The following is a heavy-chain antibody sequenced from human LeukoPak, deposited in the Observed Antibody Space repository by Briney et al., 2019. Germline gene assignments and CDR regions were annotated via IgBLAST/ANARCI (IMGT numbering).Heavy chain of an antibody. CDR2: ISGSGHDI. CDR3: AKYSGSYGDY. D-gene: IGHD1-26*01. CDR1: GFTFSDSY. Sequence: GGSLRLSCAASGFTFSDSYMTWVRQAPGKGVEWVAYISGSGHDINYSDSVKGRFTISRDNAKNSLYLQMNSLRAEDTAVYYCAKYSGSYGDYWGQGTLVTVSS. J-gene: IGHJ4*02. V-gene: IGHV3-11*04.